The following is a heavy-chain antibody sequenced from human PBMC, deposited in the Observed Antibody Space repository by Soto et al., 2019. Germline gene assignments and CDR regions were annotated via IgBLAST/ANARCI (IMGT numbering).Heavy chain of an antibody. Sequence: GGSLRLSCAASGVTVSSNYMSWVRQAPGKGLEWVSVIYSGGSTYYADSVKGRFTISRDNSKNTLYLQMNSLRAEDTAVYYCARDPLSGNYFDYWGQGTLVTVSS. J-gene: IGHJ4*02. CDR3: ARDPLSGNYFDY. CDR1: GVTVSSNY. V-gene: IGHV3-66*01. CDR2: IYSGGST. D-gene: IGHD1-26*01.